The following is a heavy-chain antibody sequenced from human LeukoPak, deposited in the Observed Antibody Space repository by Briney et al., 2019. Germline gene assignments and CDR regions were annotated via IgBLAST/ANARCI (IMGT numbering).Heavy chain of an antibody. CDR3: ASLNEYDY. CDR2: IYYSGST. CDR1: GGSISSRPDY. V-gene: IGHV4-39*01. Sequence: SETLSLTCTVSGGSISSRPDYWGWIRQPPGKGLEWIGTIYYSGSTYYNPSLWGRGTISVDTSKNQFSLKLTSVTAADTAVYYCASLNEYDYWGQGTLVTVSS. J-gene: IGHJ4*02. D-gene: IGHD1-1*01.